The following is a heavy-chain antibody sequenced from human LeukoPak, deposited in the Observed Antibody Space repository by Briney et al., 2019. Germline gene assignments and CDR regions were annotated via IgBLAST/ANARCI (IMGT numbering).Heavy chain of an antibody. CDR2: ISGDGVSP. CDR3: ARAPSHSPYNFYYMDV. D-gene: IGHD6-13*01. J-gene: IGHJ6*03. Sequence: GGSLRLSCAASGFTFNNYALTWVRQTPGKGLECVSAISGDGVSPYYADSVRGRFTISRDNSKNTLYLQMNSLRAEDTAVYYCARAPSHSPYNFYYMDVWGKGTTVTVSS. V-gene: IGHV3-23*01. CDR1: GFTFNNYA.